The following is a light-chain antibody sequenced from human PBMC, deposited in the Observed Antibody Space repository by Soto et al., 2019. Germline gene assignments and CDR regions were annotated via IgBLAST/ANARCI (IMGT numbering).Light chain of an antibody. CDR1: SSDVGGYNY. CDR2: DVS. V-gene: IGLV2-11*01. CDR3: CSYAGSYTYV. Sequence: QSVLAQPRSVSGSPGQSVTISCTGTSSDVGGYNYVSWYLQHPGKAPKLMICDVSKRPSGVRDRFSGSKSGNTASLTISGLQAEDEADYYCCSYAGSYTYVFGTGTTVTV. J-gene: IGLJ1*01.